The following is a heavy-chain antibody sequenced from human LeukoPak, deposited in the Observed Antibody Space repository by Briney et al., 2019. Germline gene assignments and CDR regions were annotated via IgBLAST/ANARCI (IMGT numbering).Heavy chain of an antibody. CDR2: IYHSGST. CDR3: ARAVTTPTYYGMDV. J-gene: IGHJ6*02. CDR1: GGSISSGGYS. V-gene: IGHV4-30-2*01. Sequence: SETLSLTCAVSGGSISSGGYSWSWIRQPPGKGLEWIGYIYHSGSTYYNPSLKSRVTISLDRSKNQFSLKLSSVTAADTAVYYCARAVTTPTYYGMDVWGQGTTVTVSS. D-gene: IGHD4-17*01.